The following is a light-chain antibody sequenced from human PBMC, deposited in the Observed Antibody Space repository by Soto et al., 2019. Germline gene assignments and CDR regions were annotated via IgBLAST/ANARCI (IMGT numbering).Light chain of an antibody. CDR1: QVISSY. Sequence: DIQLTQSPSFLSASVGDSVTITCRASQVISSYLAWYQQKPGKAPKLLMYAASTLQSGVPSRFSGSGSGTEFSLTISSLQPEDFATYYCQQLNSYPRVTFGGGTKVEIK. CDR2: AAS. J-gene: IGKJ4*01. CDR3: QQLNSYPRVT. V-gene: IGKV1-9*01.